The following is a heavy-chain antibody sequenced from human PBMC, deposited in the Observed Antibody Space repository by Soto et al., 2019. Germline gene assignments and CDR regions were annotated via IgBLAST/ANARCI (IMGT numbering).Heavy chain of an antibody. Sequence: PGGSLRLSCAASGFTFSSYGMHWVRQAPGKGLEWVAVIWYDGSNKYYADSVKGRFTISRDNSKNTLYLQMDSLRAEDTAVYYCARGRQWLVSWGQGTLVTVSS. CDR3: ARGRQWLVS. CDR2: IWYDGSNK. J-gene: IGHJ4*02. CDR1: GFTFSSYG. D-gene: IGHD6-19*01. V-gene: IGHV3-33*01.